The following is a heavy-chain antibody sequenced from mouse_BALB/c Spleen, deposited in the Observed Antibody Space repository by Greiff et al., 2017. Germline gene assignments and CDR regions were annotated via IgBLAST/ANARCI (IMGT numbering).Heavy chain of an antibody. D-gene: IGHD2-14*01. V-gene: IGHV5-17*02. J-gene: IGHJ4*01. Sequence: EVKLVESGGGLVQPGGSRKLSCAASGFTFSSFGMHWVRQAPEKGLEWVAYISSGSSTIYYADTVKGRFTISRDNPKNTLFLQTTSLRSEDTAMYYCARYDYAMDYWGQGTSVTVSS. CDR3: ARYDYAMDY. CDR2: ISSGSSTI. CDR1: GFTFSSFG.